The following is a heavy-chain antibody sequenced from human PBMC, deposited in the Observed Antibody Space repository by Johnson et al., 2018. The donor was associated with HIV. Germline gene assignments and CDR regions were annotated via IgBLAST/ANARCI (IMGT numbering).Heavy chain of an antibody. Sequence: EVQLVESGGGLVQPGGSLRLSCAASGFTFSSYDMHWVRQATGKGLEWVSAIGTAGDTYYPGSVKGRFTISRDNSKNTLYLQMSSLIAGDMAVYYCARVGDGNNKNAFDIWGQGTMVTVSS. CDR3: ARVGDGNNKNAFDI. V-gene: IGHV3-13*01. J-gene: IGHJ3*02. CDR2: IGTAGDT. CDR1: GFTFSSYD. D-gene: IGHD5-24*01.